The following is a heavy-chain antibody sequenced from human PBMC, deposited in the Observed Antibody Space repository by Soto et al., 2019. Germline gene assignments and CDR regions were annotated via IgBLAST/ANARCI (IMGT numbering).Heavy chain of an antibody. D-gene: IGHD2-2*01. V-gene: IGHV1-2*04. CDR2: INPNSGGT. CDR1: GYTITGYY. J-gene: IGHJ4*02. Sequence: ASVKVSCKASGYTITGYYMHWVRQAPGQGLEWMGWINPNSGGTNYAQKFQGWVTMTRDTSISTAYMELSRLRSDDTAVYYCARGGDIVVVPAAMEAADYWGQGTLVTVSS. CDR3: ARGGDIVVVPAAMEAADY.